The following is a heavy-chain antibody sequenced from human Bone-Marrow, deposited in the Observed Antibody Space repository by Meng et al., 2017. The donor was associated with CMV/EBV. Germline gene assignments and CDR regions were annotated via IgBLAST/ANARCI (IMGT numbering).Heavy chain of an antibody. J-gene: IGHJ4*02. D-gene: IGHD3-10*01. CDR3: ARGGGPDY. CDR1: TYTLAGYA. CDR2: TSYDGDNK. Sequence: GESLKISCADSTYTLAGYALSWVRQVPGKGLEWVAFTSYDGDNKNYGDSVKGRFTISRDNAKNTLYLQMNSLRAEDTAVYYCARGGGPDYWGQGTLVTVSS. V-gene: IGHV3-30*03.